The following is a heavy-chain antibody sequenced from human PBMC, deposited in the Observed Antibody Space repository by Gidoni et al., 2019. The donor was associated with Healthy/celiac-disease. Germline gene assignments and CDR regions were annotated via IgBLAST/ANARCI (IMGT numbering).Heavy chain of an antibody. D-gene: IGHD1-26*01. CDR1: VWSFSGSY. Sequence: QVLLQQLVAGLLQPSEPLSLTCAVYVWSFSGSYWSWILQPPGKGLEWIGEINHSGSTNYNPSLKSRVTISVDTSKNQFSLKLSSVTAADTAVYYCARGHGGSYYGRQFQHWGQGTLVTVSS. V-gene: IGHV4-34*01. J-gene: IGHJ1*01. CDR2: INHSGST. CDR3: ARGHGGSYYGRQFQH.